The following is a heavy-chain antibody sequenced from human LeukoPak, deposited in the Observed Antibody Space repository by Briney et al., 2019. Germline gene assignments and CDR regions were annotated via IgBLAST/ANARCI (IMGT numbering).Heavy chain of an antibody. V-gene: IGHV3-73*01. CDR1: GFTFSGSA. CDR3: TRRVWDDTSDYYAFDY. CDR2: IRSKPNNYAT. J-gene: IGHJ4*02. D-gene: IGHD3-22*01. Sequence: GGSLRLSCAGSGFTFSGSAMHWVRQASGKGLEWVGRIRSKPNNYATTYAASVKGRFTISRDDSQNTAYPQMNSLKTEDTAVYYCTRRVWDDTSDYYAFDYWGQGTLVTVSS.